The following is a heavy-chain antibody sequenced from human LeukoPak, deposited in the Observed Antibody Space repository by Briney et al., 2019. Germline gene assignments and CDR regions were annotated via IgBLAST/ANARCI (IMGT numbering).Heavy chain of an antibody. D-gene: IGHD2-15*01. V-gene: IGHV3-20*01. CDR2: INWNGGCT. Sequence: GGSLRLSCLASGFSFSRYEMNWVRQAPGKGLEWVSGINWNGGCTGYADSVKGRFTISRDNAKNSLYLQMNSLRAEDTALYHCARGVCSGGSCYLLDYWGQGTLVTVSS. CDR1: GFSFSRYE. CDR3: ARGVCSGGSCYLLDY. J-gene: IGHJ4*02.